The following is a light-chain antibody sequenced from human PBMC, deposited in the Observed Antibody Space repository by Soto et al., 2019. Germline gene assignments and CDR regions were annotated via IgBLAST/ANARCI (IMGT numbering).Light chain of an antibody. CDR2: GAS. J-gene: IGKJ2*01. CDR1: QSVSSSY. V-gene: IGKV3-20*01. CDR3: QQYGSSPKYT. Sequence: EIVLTQSPGTLSLSPGERATLSCRAIQSVSSSYLAWYQQKPGQAPRLLIYGASSRATGIPDRFSGSGSGTDLTLTISRLVPEDFALYYCQQYGSSPKYTFGQGTKLEIK.